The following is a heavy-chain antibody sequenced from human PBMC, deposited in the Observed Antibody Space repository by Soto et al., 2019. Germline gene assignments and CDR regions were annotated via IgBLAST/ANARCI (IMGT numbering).Heavy chain of an antibody. Sequence: QVPLVESGGGVVQPGRSLRLSCAASGFTFSSYGMHWVRQAPGKGLEWVAVIWYDGSDKFYADSVKGRFTISRDNSKNTLYLKMHSLTAEDTAVYYCAKGGGTTLPLDSWGQGTLVTVSS. CDR2: IWYDGSDK. CDR1: GFTFSSYG. V-gene: IGHV3-33*06. J-gene: IGHJ4*02. D-gene: IGHD4-17*01. CDR3: AKGGGTTLPLDS.